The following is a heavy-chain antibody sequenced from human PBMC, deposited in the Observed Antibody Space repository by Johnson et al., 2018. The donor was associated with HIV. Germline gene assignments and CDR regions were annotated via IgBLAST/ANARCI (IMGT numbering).Heavy chain of an antibody. V-gene: IGHV3-15*01. J-gene: IGHJ3*02. CDR3: TTDWYSSSWYGALDAFDI. D-gene: IGHD6-13*01. CDR1: GFTFSNAW. CDR2: IKSKTDGGTT. Sequence: VQLVESGGGLVKPGGSLRLSCAASGFTFSNAWMSWVRQAPGKGLEWVGRIKSKTDGGTTDYAAPVTGRFTISRDDSKNTLYLPMNSLKTEDTAVYYCTTDWYSSSWYGALDAFDIWGQGTMVTVSS.